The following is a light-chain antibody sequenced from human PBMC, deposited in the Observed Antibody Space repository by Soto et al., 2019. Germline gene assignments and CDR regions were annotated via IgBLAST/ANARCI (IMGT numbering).Light chain of an antibody. Sequence: DIQLTQSPSFLSASVGDRVSVTCRASQGFSSYLAWYQQKPGKAPKLLIYAASTLQSGVPSRFSVSGSGAEFTLTISSLQPEDFATYYGQQLKSYPITFGQGTRLEIK. V-gene: IGKV1-9*01. J-gene: IGKJ5*01. CDR3: QQLKSYPIT. CDR2: AAS. CDR1: QGFSSY.